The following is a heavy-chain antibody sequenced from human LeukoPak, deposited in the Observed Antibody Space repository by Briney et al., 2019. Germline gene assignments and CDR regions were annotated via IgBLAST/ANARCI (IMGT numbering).Heavy chain of an antibody. Sequence: PSETLSLTCTVSGGSISSSSYYWSWIRQPPGKGLEWIGYIYYSGSTNYNPSLKSRVTISVDTSKNQFSLKLSSVTAADTAVYYCAGHLVRGVILGGPRAFDIWGQGTMVTVSS. V-gene: IGHV4-61*05. CDR2: IYYSGST. D-gene: IGHD3-10*01. CDR3: AGHLVRGVILGGPRAFDI. J-gene: IGHJ3*02. CDR1: GGSISSSSYY.